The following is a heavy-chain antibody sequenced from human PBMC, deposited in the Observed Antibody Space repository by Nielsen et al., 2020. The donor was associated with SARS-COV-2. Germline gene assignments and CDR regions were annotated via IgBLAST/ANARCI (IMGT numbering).Heavy chain of an antibody. Sequence: VRQAPGKGLEGVVVIGYYGESVKGRFTISRDNSKNTLYLQMNSLRAEDTAVYYCARGNTVTTNYYYYYMDVWGKGTTVTVSS. CDR2: IGYYG. J-gene: IGHJ6*03. V-gene: IGHV3-33*01. CDR3: ARGNTVTTNYYYYYMDV. D-gene: IGHD4-17*01.